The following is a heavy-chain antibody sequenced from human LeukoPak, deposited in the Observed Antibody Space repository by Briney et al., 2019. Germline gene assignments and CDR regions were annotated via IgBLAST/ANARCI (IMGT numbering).Heavy chain of an antibody. CDR1: EYTFTSYD. J-gene: IGHJ3*02. CDR2: MNPNSGNT. CDR3: ARVTEGEAFDI. Sequence: ASVKVSCKASEYTFTSYDINWVRQATGQGLEWMGWMNPNSGNTSYAQKFQGRVTMTRSTSISTAYMELSSLRSEDTAVYYCARVTEGEAFDIWGQGTMVTVSS. V-gene: IGHV1-8*01.